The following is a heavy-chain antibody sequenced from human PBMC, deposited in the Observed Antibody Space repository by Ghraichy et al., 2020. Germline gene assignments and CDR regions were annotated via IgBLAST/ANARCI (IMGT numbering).Heavy chain of an antibody. D-gene: IGHD5-24*01. CDR2: ISESGGST. CDR1: GFTFSSYG. CDR3: ATGGNRDGYNYRWFDP. J-gene: IGHJ5*02. V-gene: IGHV3-23*01. Sequence: GGSLRLSCAASGFTFSSYGMSWVRQAPGKGLEWVSGISESGGSTYYTDSVKGRFTISRDNSKNTLYMQMNSLRAEDTAVYYCATGGNRDGYNYRWFDPWGQGTLVTVSS.